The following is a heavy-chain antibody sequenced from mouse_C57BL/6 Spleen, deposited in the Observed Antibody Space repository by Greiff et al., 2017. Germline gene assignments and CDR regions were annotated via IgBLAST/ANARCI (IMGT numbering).Heavy chain of an antibody. D-gene: IGHD2-2*01. V-gene: IGHV1-74*01. CDR3: AIATMVTAAMDY. J-gene: IGHJ4*01. CDR2: IHPSDSDT. CDR1: GYTFTSYW. Sequence: VQLQQPGAELVKPGASVKVSCKASGYTFTSYWMHWVKQRPGQGLEWIGRIHPSDSDTNYNQKFKGKATLTVDKSSRTAYMQLRSLTSEDSAVYYCAIATMVTAAMDYWGQGTSVTVSS.